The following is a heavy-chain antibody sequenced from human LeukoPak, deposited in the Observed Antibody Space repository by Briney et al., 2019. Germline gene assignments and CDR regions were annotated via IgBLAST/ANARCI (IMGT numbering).Heavy chain of an antibody. J-gene: IGHJ4*02. CDR3: ARAHTDYDILTGYYEFDY. CDR1: GYTFTSYG. Sequence: ASVKVSCKASGYTFTSYGISWVRQATGQGLEWMGWMNPKSGNTGYAQKFQGRVTMTRNTSISTAYMELSSLRSEDTAVYYCARAHTDYDILTGYYEFDYWGQGTLVTVSS. CDR2: MNPKSGNT. D-gene: IGHD3-9*01. V-gene: IGHV1-8*02.